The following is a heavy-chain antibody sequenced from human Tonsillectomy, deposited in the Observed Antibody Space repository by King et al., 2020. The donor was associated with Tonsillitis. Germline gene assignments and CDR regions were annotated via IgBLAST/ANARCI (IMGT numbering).Heavy chain of an antibody. CDR1: GGSISSYY. J-gene: IGHJ4*02. D-gene: IGHD2-15*01. CDR3: ARVSCSGGSCYLDY. CDR2: IYYSGST. V-gene: IGHV4-59*01. Sequence: VQLQESGPGLVKPSETLSLTCTVSGGSISSYYWSWIRQPPGKGLEWNGYIYYSGSTNYNPSLKSRVTLSVDTSKNQFSLKLSSVTAADTAVYYCARVSCSGGSCYLDYWGQGTLVTVSS.